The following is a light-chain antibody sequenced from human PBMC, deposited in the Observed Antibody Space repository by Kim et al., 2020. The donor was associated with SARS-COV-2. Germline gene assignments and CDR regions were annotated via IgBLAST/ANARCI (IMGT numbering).Light chain of an antibody. CDR3: QQRNNWAT. CDR1: SVSSY. J-gene: IGKJ1*01. Sequence: SVSSYIAWYQHKPGQPPRLLIYDASKRATDIPARISGSGFGTDFTLTISSLEPEDSAIYYCQQRNNWATFGQGTRVDIK. CDR2: DAS. V-gene: IGKV3-11*01.